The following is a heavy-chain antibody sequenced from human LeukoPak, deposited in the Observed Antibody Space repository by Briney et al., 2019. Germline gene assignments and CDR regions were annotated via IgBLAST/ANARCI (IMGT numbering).Heavy chain of an antibody. J-gene: IGHJ4*02. CDR1: GFTFNTYA. CDR3: ARVRLGDSSTYYYPYFDY. CDR2: ISGDSGTT. D-gene: IGHD3-22*01. V-gene: IGHV3-23*01. Sequence: GGSLTLSCAPSGFTFNTYAMSWVRQAPGKGLEWVSAISGDSGTTYYADSVKGRFTISVDNSKNTLNLQMNSLRAEDTAVYYCARVRLGDSSTYYYPYFDYWGQGTLVTVSS.